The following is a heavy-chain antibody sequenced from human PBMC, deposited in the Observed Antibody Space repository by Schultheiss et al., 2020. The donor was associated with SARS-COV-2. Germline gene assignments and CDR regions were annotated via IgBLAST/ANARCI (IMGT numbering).Heavy chain of an antibody. CDR2: ISSSSSYI. CDR1: RFTFSGHS. CDR3: ARTSASRYYFDY. V-gene: IGHV3-21*05. Sequence: GESLKISCAASRFTFSGHSMSWVRQAPGKGLEWVSYISSSSSYIYYADSVKGRFTISRDNAKNSLYLQMNSLRAEDTALYYCARTSASRYYFDYWGQGTLVTVSS. J-gene: IGHJ4*02.